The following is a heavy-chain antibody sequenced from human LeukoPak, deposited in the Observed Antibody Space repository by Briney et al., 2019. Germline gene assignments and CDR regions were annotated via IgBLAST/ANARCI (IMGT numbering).Heavy chain of an antibody. CDR1: GFTFRNYV. Sequence: GGSLRLSCAASGFTFRNYVIHWVRQAPGKGLEWVAKIKEDGNEIYYVDSVKGRFTISRDNTKNSLFLQMNSLRAEDTAVYYCATGGAVAGRFAYWGQGTLVTVSS. D-gene: IGHD6-19*01. CDR3: ATGGAVAGRFAY. CDR2: IKEDGNEI. V-gene: IGHV3-7*01. J-gene: IGHJ4*02.